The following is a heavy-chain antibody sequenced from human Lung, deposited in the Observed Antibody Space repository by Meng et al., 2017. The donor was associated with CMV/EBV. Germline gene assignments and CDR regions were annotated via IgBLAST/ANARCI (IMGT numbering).Heavy chain of an antibody. CDR1: AGYIISYY. CDR3: ARGSRDEAFRH. Sequence: QVMLLVPGPGVVKLSETSVLAFTVVAGYIISYYWSWIRQPAGKGLEWIGRIYTSGSTNYNPSLKSRVTMSVDTSKNQFSLKLSSVTAADTAVYYCARGSRDEAFRHWGQGTLVTVSS. D-gene: IGHD5-24*01. CDR2: IYTSGST. V-gene: IGHV4-4*07. J-gene: IGHJ1*01.